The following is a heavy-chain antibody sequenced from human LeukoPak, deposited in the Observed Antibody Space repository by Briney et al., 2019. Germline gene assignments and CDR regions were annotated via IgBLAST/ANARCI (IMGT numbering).Heavy chain of an antibody. CDR3: ARESPGFDAFDI. D-gene: IGHD3-10*01. J-gene: IGHJ3*02. CDR1: GFTVSSNY. Sequence: QPGGSLRLSCAASGFTVSSNYMSWVRQAPGKGLEWVAAIYSGGSTYYADSVKGRFTISRDNSKTTLFLQMNSLRGEDTAVYYCARESPGFDAFDIWGQGTMVTVSS. V-gene: IGHV3-53*01. CDR2: IYSGGST.